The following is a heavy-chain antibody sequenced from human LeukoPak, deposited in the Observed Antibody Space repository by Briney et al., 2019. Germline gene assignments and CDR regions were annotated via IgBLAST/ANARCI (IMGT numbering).Heavy chain of an antibody. CDR1: GGTFSSYA. CDR2: IIPIFGTA. J-gene: IGHJ4*02. Sequence: SVKVSCKASGGTFSSYAISWVRQAPGQGLEWMGGIIPIFGTANYAQKFQGRVTITADESTSTAYMELSSLRSEDTAVYYCARGDRQWRSRRAYYFDYWGQGTLVTVSS. CDR3: ARGDRQWRSRRAYYFDY. V-gene: IGHV1-69*13. D-gene: IGHD6-19*01.